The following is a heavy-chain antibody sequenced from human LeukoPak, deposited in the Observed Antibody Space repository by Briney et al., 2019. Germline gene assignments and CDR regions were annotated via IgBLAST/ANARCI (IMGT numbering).Heavy chain of an antibody. Sequence: SETLSLTCTVSGSSISNGAYYWSWIRQHPGKGLEWIGYIYYSGSTYYNPSLKSRVTISVDTSKNQFSLKLSSVTAADTAVYYCASVKNYYGSGSSFQRWGQGTLVTVSS. CDR2: IYYSGST. D-gene: IGHD3-10*01. J-gene: IGHJ1*01. CDR3: ASVKNYYGSGSSFQR. V-gene: IGHV4-31*03. CDR1: GSSISNGAYY.